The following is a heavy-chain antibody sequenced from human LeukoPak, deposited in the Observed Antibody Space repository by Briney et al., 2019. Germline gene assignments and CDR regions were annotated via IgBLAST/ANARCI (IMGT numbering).Heavy chain of an antibody. CDR3: SVRFDDFWSGYYSEDWIDY. CDR2: INHSGST. Sequence: SETLSLTCAVYGGSFSGYYWSWIRQPPGKGLEWIGEINHSGSTNYNPSLKSRVTISVDTSKNQFSLKLSSVTAADTAVYYCSVRFDDFWSGYYSEDWIDYWGQGTLVTVSS. D-gene: IGHD3-3*01. V-gene: IGHV4-34*01. J-gene: IGHJ4*02. CDR1: GGSFSGYY.